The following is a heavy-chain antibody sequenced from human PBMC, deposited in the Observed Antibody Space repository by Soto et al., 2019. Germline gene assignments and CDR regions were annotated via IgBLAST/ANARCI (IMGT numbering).Heavy chain of an antibody. V-gene: IGHV4-59*01. CDR2: IYYSGST. CDR3: ARGILSEYYFDY. J-gene: IGHJ4*02. Sequence: ASETLSLTCTVSGGSISSYYWSWIRQPPGKGLEWIGYIYYSGSTNYNPSLKSRVTISVDTSKNQFSLKLSSVTAADTAVYYCARGILSEYYFDYWGQGTLVTVSS. D-gene: IGHD3-3*01. CDR1: GGSISSYY.